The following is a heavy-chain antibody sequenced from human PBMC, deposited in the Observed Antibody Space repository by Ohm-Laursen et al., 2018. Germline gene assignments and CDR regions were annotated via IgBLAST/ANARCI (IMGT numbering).Heavy chain of an antibody. J-gene: IGHJ3*02. CDR1: GFTVSSHS. CDR3: ARGLPFDI. Sequence: SLRLSCTASGFTVSSHSMSWVRQPPGKGLEWVSAISDSGGSTYYADSVKGRFTISRDNSKNTPYLQMNSLRAEDTAVYYCARGLPFDIWGQGTMVTVSS. V-gene: IGHV3-23*01. D-gene: IGHD3-16*01. CDR2: ISDSGGST.